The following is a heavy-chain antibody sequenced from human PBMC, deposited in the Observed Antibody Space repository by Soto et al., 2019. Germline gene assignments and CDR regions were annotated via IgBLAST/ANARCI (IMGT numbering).Heavy chain of an antibody. CDR1: GFTFSSYG. V-gene: IGHV3-33*01. D-gene: IGHD1-26*01. CDR2: IWYDGSNK. CDR3: SRPDLDGGSYPYY. Sequence: PGGSLRLSCAASGFTFSSYGMHWVRQAPGKGLEWVAVIWYDGSNKYYADSVKGRFTISRDNSKNTLYLQMNSLRAEDTAMYYCSRPDLDGGSYPYYWGQGTLVPVSS. J-gene: IGHJ4*02.